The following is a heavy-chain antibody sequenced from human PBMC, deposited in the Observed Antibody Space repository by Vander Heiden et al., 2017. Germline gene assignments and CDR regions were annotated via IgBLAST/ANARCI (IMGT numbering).Heavy chain of an antibody. CDR3: ARQKGVVLWFGEFMD. CDR2: IYYSGST. Sequence: QLQLQESGPGLVKTSETLSLTCTVSGGSISSRSYYWGWIRQPPGKGLEWIGSIYYSGSTYYNPSLKSRVTISVDTSKNQFSLKLSSVTAADTAVYYCARQKGVVLWFGEFMDWGQGTLVTVSS. D-gene: IGHD3-10*01. J-gene: IGHJ4*02. CDR1: GGSISSRSYY. V-gene: IGHV4-39*01.